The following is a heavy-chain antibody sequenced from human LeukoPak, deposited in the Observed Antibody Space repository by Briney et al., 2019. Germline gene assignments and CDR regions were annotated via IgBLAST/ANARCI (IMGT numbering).Heavy chain of an antibody. V-gene: IGHV4-39*01. CDR1: GGSISSSSYY. CDR2: ICYSGST. Sequence: SETLSLTCTVSGGSISSSSYYWGWIRQPPGKGLEWIGSICYSGSTYYNPSLKSRVTISVDTSKNQFSLKLSSVTAADTAVYYCASQNGGSYIHYWGQGTLVTVSS. CDR3: ASQNGGSYIHY. J-gene: IGHJ4*02. D-gene: IGHD1-26*01.